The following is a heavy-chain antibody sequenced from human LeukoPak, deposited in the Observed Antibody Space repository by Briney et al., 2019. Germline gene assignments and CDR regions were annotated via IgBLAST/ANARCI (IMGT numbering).Heavy chain of an antibody. V-gene: IGHV3-30*02. CDR2: IRYDGSNK. D-gene: IGHD3-22*01. J-gene: IGHJ4*02. Sequence: GGSLRLSCAASGFTFSSYGMHWVRQAPGKGLEWVAFIRYDGSNKYYADSVKGRFTISRDNSKNTLYLQMNSLRAEDTAVYYCAKDQRTMIVGDFDYWGQGTLVTVSS. CDR3: AKDQRTMIVGDFDY. CDR1: GFTFSSYG.